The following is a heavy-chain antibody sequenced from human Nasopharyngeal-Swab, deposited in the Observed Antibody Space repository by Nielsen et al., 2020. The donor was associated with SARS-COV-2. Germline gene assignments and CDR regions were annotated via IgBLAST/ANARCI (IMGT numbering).Heavy chain of an antibody. Sequence: SETLSLTCTVSGGSISSSSYYWGWIRQPPGKGLEWIGSIYYSGSTYYSPSLKSRVTISVDTSKNQFSLKLSSVTAADTAVYYCASLAGTMVRGVIPHRYYYYGMDVWGQGTTVTVSS. CDR1: GGSISSSSYY. J-gene: IGHJ6*02. D-gene: IGHD3-10*01. V-gene: IGHV4-39*07. CDR2: IYYSGST. CDR3: ASLAGTMVRGVIPHRYYYYGMDV.